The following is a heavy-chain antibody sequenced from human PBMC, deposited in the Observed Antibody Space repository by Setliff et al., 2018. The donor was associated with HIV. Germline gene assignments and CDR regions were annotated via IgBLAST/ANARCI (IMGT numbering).Heavy chain of an antibody. CDR1: GGSITGYY. CDR2: SGDT. V-gene: IGHV4-4*07. CDR3: ARGPPGSSIGWYVGY. J-gene: IGHJ4*02. Sequence: SETLSLTCSVSGGSITGYYWSWIRQPAGKDMEWIGRSGDTIYNPSLEGRVTISVDTSKNQFSLKPSSVTAADTAVYYCARGPPGSSIGWYVGYWGQGTLVTVSS. D-gene: IGHD6-19*01.